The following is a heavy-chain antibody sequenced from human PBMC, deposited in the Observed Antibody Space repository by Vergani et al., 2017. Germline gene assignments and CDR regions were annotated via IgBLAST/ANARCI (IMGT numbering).Heavy chain of an antibody. CDR3: AKDYPYCSGGSCYSGYFDY. J-gene: IGHJ4*02. D-gene: IGHD2-15*01. Sequence: QVQLVESGGGVVQPGGSLRLSCAASGFTFSSYGMHWVRQAPGKGLEWVAFIRYDGSNKYYADSVKGRFTISRDNSKNSLYLQMNSLRTEDTALYYCAKDYPYCSGGSCYSGYFDYWGQGTLVTVSS. V-gene: IGHV3-30*02. CDR1: GFTFSSYG. CDR2: IRYDGSNK.